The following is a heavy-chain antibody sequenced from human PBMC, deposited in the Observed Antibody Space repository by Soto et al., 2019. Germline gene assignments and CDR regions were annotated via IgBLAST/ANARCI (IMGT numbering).Heavy chain of an antibody. CDR3: AREDSRTFDP. D-gene: IGHD6-13*01. V-gene: IGHV4-38-2*02. Sequence: PSETLSLTCSLSDYSISSGYYWGWIRQPPGKGLEWIGCIYHSGSTYFNPSLKSRVTLSVDTSRNQFSLKLSSVTAADTAVYYCAREDSRTFDPWGKGTLVTVSS. CDR2: IYHSGST. CDR1: DYSISSGYY. J-gene: IGHJ5*02.